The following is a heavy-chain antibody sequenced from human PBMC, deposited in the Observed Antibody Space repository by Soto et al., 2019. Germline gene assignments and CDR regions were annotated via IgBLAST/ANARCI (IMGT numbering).Heavy chain of an antibody. CDR2: IIPLFGTP. CDR1: GGIFSTYA. J-gene: IGHJ4*02. V-gene: IGHV1-69*01. D-gene: IGHD3-10*01. CDR3: ARDRDDYGSGNYYNRTDF. Sequence: QVQLVQSGAEVKKPGSSVKVSCKASGGIFSTYAISWLRQAPGQGLEWMGGIIPLFGTPNYAQRFQGRVTITADESTSTADMELSRLRSEDTAVYYCARDRDDYGSGNYYNRTDFWGQGTLVTVSS.